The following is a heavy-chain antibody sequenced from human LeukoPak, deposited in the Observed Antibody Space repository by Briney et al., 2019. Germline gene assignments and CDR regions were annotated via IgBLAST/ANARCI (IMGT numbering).Heavy chain of an antibody. J-gene: IGHJ4*02. CDR1: GYTFTGYY. Sequence: ASVKVSCKASGYTFTGYYMHWVRQAPGQGLEWMGWINPNSGGTNYAQKFQGRVTITRDTSISTAYMELSRLRSDDTAVYYCANLFDFLSGPPGWGQGTLVTVSS. D-gene: IGHD3-3*01. V-gene: IGHV1-2*02. CDR2: INPNSGGT. CDR3: ANLFDFLSGPPG.